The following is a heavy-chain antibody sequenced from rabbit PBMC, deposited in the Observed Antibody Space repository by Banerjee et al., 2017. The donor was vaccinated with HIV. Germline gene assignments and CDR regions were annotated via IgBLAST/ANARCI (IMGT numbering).Heavy chain of an antibody. D-gene: IGHD6-1*01. CDR2: LYAGSSGTT. V-gene: IGHV1S45*01. J-gene: IGHJ4*01. CDR1: GFSFTNASW. CDR3: ATHYNTYGYDL. Sequence: HEQLEESGGDLVKPEGSLTLTCTASGFSFTNASWICWVRQAPGKGLEWIACLYAGSSGTTYYASWAKGRFTISKTSSTTVTLQMTSLTAADTATYFCATHYNTYGYDLWGPGTLVTVS.